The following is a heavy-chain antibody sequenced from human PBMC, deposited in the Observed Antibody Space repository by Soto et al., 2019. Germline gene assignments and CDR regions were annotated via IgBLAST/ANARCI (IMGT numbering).Heavy chain of an antibody. CDR3: ARQPKDAFDI. V-gene: IGHV4-39*01. CDR2: IYYSGST. J-gene: IGHJ3*02. Sequence: QLQLQESGPGLVKPSETLSLTCTVSGGSISSSSYYWGWIRQPPGKGLEWIGSIYYSGSTYYNPSLKSRVTISVDTSKNQFSLKLSSVTAADAAVYYCARQPKDAFDIWGQGTMVTVSS. CDR1: GGSISSSSYY.